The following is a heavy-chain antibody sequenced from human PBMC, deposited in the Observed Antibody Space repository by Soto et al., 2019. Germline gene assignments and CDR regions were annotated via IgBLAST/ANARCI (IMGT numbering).Heavy chain of an antibody. D-gene: IGHD5-12*01. V-gene: IGHV1-2*02. J-gene: IGHJ4*02. Sequence: QVQLVQSGAEVKKPGASVKVSCKASGYTFTGYYIHWVRQAPGQGLEWMGWINPNNGDTTYAQNFQGRVTMTRDTSTSTAYMELSSLTFDDTAVYYCARHSGYDYVFDYWGQGTLVTVSS. CDR2: INPNNGDT. CDR1: GYTFTGYY. CDR3: ARHSGYDYVFDY.